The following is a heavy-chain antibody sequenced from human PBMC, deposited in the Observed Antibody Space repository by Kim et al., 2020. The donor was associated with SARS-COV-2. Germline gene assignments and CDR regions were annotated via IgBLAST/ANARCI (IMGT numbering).Heavy chain of an antibody. J-gene: IGHJ4*03. CDR1: GGSFGSTTYY. CDR2: IYYRGST. CDR3: ARIRKVGAPRTELEY. Sequence: SETLSLTCTVSGGSFGSTTYYWGWIRQPPGKGLEWIANIYYRGSTYYNPSLKSRVTISVDTSKNQFSLKLFSVTAADTAVYYCARIRKVGAPRTELEYWGHGTLITVSS. D-gene: IGHD1-26*01. V-gene: IGHV4-39*01.